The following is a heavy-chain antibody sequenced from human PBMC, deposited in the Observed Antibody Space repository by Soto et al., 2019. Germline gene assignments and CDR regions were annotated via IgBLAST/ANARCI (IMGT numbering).Heavy chain of an antibody. CDR2: ISYDGSNK. J-gene: IGHJ4*02. D-gene: IGHD2-15*01. CDR3: AREQDIVFDD. V-gene: IGHV3-30-3*01. Sequence: GGSLRLSCAASGFTFSSYAMHWVRQAPGKGLEWVAVISYDGSNKYYADSVKGRFTISRDNSKNTLYLQMNSLRAEDTAVYYCAREQDIVFDDWGQGSLVTVS. CDR1: GFTFSSYA.